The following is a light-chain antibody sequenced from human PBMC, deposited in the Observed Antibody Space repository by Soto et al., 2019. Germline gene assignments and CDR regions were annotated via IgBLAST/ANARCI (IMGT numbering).Light chain of an antibody. V-gene: IGKV1-39*01. CDR3: QQSYTTPYT. Sequence: DNQMTQSPSSLSASVGDGVTITCRARQSITSFLNWFQQKPGKAPKLLIYAASSLQSGVPSRFNGSGSGTDFTLTITSLRPEDFATYYCQQSYTTPYTFGQGTKLEI. CDR2: AAS. J-gene: IGKJ2*01. CDR1: QSITSF.